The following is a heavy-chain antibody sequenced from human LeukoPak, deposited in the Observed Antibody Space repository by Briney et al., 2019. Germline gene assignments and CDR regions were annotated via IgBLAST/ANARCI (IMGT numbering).Heavy chain of an antibody. CDR1: GFTFSSYG. J-gene: IGHJ4*02. CDR2: ISYDGSNK. CDR3: AKQGYDILTGYDGGYYFDY. D-gene: IGHD3-9*01. Sequence: PGGSLRLSCAASGFTFSSYGMHWVRQAPGKGLEWVAVISYDGSNKYYADSVRGRFTISRDNPKNTLYLQMNSLRAEDTAVCYCAKQGYDILTGYDGGYYFDYWGQGTLVTVSS. V-gene: IGHV3-30*18.